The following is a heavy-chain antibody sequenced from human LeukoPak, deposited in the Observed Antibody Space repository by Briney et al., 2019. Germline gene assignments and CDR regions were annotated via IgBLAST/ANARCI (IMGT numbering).Heavy chain of an antibody. J-gene: IGHJ4*02. V-gene: IGHV3-30*18. CDR2: ISYDGSKK. D-gene: IGHD5-12*01. CDR1: GFTFSIYG. Sequence: GGSLRLSCAASGFTFSIYGMHWVRQAPGKGLEWVAVISYDGSKKYFADSVKGLCTISRDNSKNTLYLQMNSLRAEDTAVYYCAKGYSGYDSTIDSWGQGTLVTVSP. CDR3: AKGYSGYDSTIDS.